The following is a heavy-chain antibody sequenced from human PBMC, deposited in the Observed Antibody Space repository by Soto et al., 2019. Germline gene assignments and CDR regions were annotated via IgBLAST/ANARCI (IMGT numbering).Heavy chain of an antibody. V-gene: IGHV3-30*18. Sequence: PGWSLRLSCAASGFTFSSYGIHWVRQAPGKGLEWVALISHDGSNKYYADSVKGRFTISRDNSKNTLYLQMNSLRAEDTAVYHCAKEGYGSGSYWWFDPWGQGTLVTVSS. D-gene: IGHD3-10*01. J-gene: IGHJ5*02. CDR3: AKEGYGSGSYWWFDP. CDR1: GFTFSSYG. CDR2: ISHDGSNK.